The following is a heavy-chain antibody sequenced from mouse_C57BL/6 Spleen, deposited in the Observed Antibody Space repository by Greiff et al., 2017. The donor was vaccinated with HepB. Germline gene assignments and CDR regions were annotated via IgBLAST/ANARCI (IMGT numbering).Heavy chain of an antibody. J-gene: IGHJ1*03. Sequence: QVQLKESGAELVRPGTSVKVSCKASGYAFTNYLIEWVKQRPGQGLEWIGVINPGSGGTNYNEKFKGKATLTADKSSSTAYMQLSSLTSEDSAVYFCARSGSFYYGSSYGYFDVWGTGTTVTVSS. CDR1: GYAFTNYL. CDR3: ARSGSFYYGSSYGYFDV. V-gene: IGHV1-54*01. D-gene: IGHD1-1*01. CDR2: INPGSGGT.